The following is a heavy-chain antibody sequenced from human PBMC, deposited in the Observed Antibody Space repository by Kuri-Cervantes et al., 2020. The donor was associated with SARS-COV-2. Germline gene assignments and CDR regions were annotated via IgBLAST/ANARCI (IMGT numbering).Heavy chain of an antibody. CDR2: ISSSSSYI. V-gene: IGHV3-21*01. D-gene: IGHD3-3*01. Sequence: GESLKTSCAASGFTFSSYSMNWVRQAPGKGLEWVSSISSSSSYIYYADSVKGRFTISRDNAKNSLYLQMNSLRAEDTAVYYCARDMTIFGVVTYYFDYWGQGTLVTVSS. CDR1: GFTFSSYS. J-gene: IGHJ4*02. CDR3: ARDMTIFGVVTYYFDY.